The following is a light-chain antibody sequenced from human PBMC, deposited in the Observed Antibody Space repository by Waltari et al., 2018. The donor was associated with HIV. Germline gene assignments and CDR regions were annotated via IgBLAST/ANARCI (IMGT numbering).Light chain of an antibody. Sequence: QTVVTQEPSFSVSPGGTVTLTCGLSSGSVSTSYYPSWYQQTPGRAPRTLIYDTNSRLSWAPDRFSGSILGNKAALTITGAQADDECDYYCVLYMGSGIWVFGGGTKLTVL. CDR2: DTN. CDR3: VLYMGSGIWV. V-gene: IGLV8-61*01. J-gene: IGLJ3*02. CDR1: SGSVSTSYY.